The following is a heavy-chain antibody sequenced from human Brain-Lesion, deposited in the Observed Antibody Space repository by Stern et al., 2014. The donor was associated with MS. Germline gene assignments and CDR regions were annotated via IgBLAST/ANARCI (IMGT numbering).Heavy chain of an antibody. Sequence: EVQLVESGGDLVKPGRSLRLSCAAFGFTFADYAMHWVRQAPGKGLEGVAGISWNSGAIGYADSVKGRFTTSRDNAYSSLYLQMNSLRPEDTALYYCARDITGSSAYFAYWGQGTLVTVSS. CDR2: ISWNSGAI. V-gene: IGHV3-9*01. CDR1: GFTFADYA. CDR3: ARDITGSSAYFAY. J-gene: IGHJ4*02. D-gene: IGHD1-14*01.